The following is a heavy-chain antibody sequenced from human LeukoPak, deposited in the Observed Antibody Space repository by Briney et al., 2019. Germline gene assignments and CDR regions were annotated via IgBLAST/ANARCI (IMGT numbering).Heavy chain of an antibody. CDR2: ISAYNGNT. J-gene: IGHJ5*02. Sequence: ASVKVSCKASGYTFTSYGIRWVRQAPGQGLEWMGWISAYNGNTNYAQKLQGRVTMTTDTSTSTAYMEPRSLRSDDTGVYYCTRTPPGRSSAYSWFDPWRQGTLVTVSS. D-gene: IGHD3-16*01. CDR1: GYTFTSYG. CDR3: TRTPPGRSSAYSWFDP. V-gene: IGHV1-18*01.